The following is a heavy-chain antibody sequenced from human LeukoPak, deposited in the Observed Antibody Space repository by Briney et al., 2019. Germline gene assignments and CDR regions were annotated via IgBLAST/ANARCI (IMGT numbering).Heavy chain of an antibody. CDR2: TRQDGSDK. Sequence: GGSLRLSCAASGFTFSTYWMSWVRQAPGKGLEWVANTRQDGSDKFYVDSVKGRFTISRDNAKNSLYLQMNSLRAEDTAVYYCARDLDYWGQGTLVTVSS. J-gene: IGHJ4*02. V-gene: IGHV3-7*03. CDR1: GFTFSTYW. CDR3: ARDLDY.